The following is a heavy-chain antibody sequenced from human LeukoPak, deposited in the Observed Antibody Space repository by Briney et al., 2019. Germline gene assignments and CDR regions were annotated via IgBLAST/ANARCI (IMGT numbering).Heavy chain of an antibody. CDR1: GGSISSSSYY. V-gene: IGHV4-39*01. Sequence: SETLSLTCTVSGGSISSSSYYWGWSRQPPGKGLGWIGCIYYSGSTYYTPSLKSRVTISVDTSKNQFSLKLSSVTAADTAVHYCARHSRSGYSGYENAFDIWGQGTMVTVSS. CDR3: ARHSRSGYSGYENAFDI. CDR2: IYYSGST. D-gene: IGHD5-12*01. J-gene: IGHJ3*02.